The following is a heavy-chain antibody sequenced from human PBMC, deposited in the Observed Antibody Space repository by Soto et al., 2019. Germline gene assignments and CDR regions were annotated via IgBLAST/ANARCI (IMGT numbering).Heavy chain of an antibody. CDR3: ITNDYDISGYHNWFDL. V-gene: IGHV3-49*03. D-gene: IGHD3-22*01. CDR1: GLTLSSYA. CDR2: IRSKAYGGTT. J-gene: IGHJ5*02. Sequence: GGSMTLSCPSSGLTLSSYARNLIRQAPGKGLEWVGFIRSKAYGGTTQYAASVKGRFTISRDDSKSTAYLQMNSLKTEDTAVYYFITNDYDISGYHNWFDLWVQRTLVT.